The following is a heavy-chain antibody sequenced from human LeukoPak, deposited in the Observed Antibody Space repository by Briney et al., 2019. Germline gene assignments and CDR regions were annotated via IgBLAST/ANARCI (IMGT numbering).Heavy chain of an antibody. CDR1: GFTFSSYG. CDR2: ISYDGSNK. CDR3: ANGIVATTLFDY. J-gene: IGHJ4*02. Sequence: PGRSLRLSCAASGFTFSSYGMHWVRQAPGKGLEWVAVISYDGSNKYYADSVKGRFTISRDNSMNTLYLQMNSLRAEDTAVYYCANGIVATTLFDYWGQGTLVTVSS. V-gene: IGHV3-30*18. D-gene: IGHD5-12*01.